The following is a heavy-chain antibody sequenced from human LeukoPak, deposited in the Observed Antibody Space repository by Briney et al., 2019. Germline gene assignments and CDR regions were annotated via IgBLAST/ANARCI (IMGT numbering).Heavy chain of an antibody. J-gene: IGHJ4*02. CDR3: ARQTAAYYVDV. CDR1: GYPISRGYY. D-gene: IGHD1-14*01. CDR2: LYHSGST. Sequence: SETLSLTCTVSGYPISRGYYLGWIRQPPGKGLEWIGRLYHSGSTYYNPSLKSRVTISVDTSKNQFSLKLNSVTAADTALYFCARQTAAYYVDVWGQGKLVSVSS. V-gene: IGHV4-38-2*02.